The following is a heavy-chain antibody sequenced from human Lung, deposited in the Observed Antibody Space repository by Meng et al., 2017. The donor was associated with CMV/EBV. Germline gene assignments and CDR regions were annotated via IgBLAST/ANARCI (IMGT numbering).Heavy chain of an antibody. D-gene: IGHD3-10*01. CDR2: IKHDGSEE. CDR3: ARDPGFGALDF. J-gene: IGHJ4*02. V-gene: IGHV3-7*01. CDR1: GFTFRTSW. Sequence: GESLKIPCAVSGFTFRTSWMSWVRQAPGRGLEWVANIKHDGSEEYYVDSLTGRFTISRDNAKNSLYLQMNSLRAEDTALYYCARDPGFGALDFWGQGTLVXVSS.